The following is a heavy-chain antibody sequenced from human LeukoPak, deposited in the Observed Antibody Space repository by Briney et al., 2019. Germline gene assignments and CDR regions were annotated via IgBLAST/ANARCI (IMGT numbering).Heavy chain of an antibody. Sequence: PSETLSLTCNVSGASISSGRNYWGWIRQSPGKGLEWIGIIYYNGNSYYNPSLKSRVSISVDTSKNHISLEVSSLTAADAALYFCARHLSGSAMMHYFDSWGQGTLVTVSS. CDR3: ARHLSGSAMMHYFDS. D-gene: IGHD5-18*01. CDR2: IYYNGNS. CDR1: GASISSGRNY. J-gene: IGHJ4*02. V-gene: IGHV4-39*01.